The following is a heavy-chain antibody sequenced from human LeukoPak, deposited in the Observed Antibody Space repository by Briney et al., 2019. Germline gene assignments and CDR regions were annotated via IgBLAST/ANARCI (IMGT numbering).Heavy chain of an antibody. Sequence: PGGSLRLSCGASGFTFCTYWMHWVRQAPGKGLVWVSRINSDGSSTSYADSVKGRFTISRDNAKNTLYLQMNSLRAEDTAVYYCARRAGAYTHPYDYWGQGTLVTVSS. V-gene: IGHV3-74*01. J-gene: IGHJ4*02. CDR2: INSDGSST. D-gene: IGHD3-16*01. CDR1: GFTFCTYW. CDR3: ARRAGAYTHPYDY.